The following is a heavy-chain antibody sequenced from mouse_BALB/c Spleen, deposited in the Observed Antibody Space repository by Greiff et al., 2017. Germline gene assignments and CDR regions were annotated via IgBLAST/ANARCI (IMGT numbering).Heavy chain of an antibody. CDR1: GYSITSGYY. D-gene: IGHD2-1*01. J-gene: IGHJ2*01. V-gene: IGHV3-6*02. Sequence: VQLQQSGPGLVKPSQSLSLTCSVTGYSITSGYYWNWIRQFPGNKLEWMGYISYDGSNNYNPSLKNRISITRDTSKNQFFLKLNSVTTEDTATYYCARYGNLGYFDYRGQGTTLTVSS. CDR3: ARYGNLGYFDY. CDR2: ISYDGSN.